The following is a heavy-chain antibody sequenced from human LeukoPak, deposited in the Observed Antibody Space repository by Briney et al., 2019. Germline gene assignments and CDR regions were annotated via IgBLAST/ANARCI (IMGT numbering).Heavy chain of an antibody. D-gene: IGHD3-22*01. V-gene: IGHV3-74*01. CDR3: AKSRSGYALLDY. Sequence: GGSLRLSCAASGFTFSSYWMHWVRQAPGKGLVWVSRINSDGSSTSYADSVKGRFTISRDNSKNTLYLQMNSLRAEDTAVYYCAKSRSGYALLDYWGQGTPVTVSS. J-gene: IGHJ4*02. CDR2: INSDGSST. CDR1: GFTFSSYW.